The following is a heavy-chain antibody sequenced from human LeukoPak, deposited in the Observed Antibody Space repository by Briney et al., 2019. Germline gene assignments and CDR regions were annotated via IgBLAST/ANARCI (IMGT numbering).Heavy chain of an antibody. CDR3: ATRGY. Sequence: SETLSLTCTVSGGSISSDYWQWVRQPPGKGLEWIGYIYTSGSNNYNPSLKSRVTISIDMSKNQFSLKLTSVTAADTAVYYCATRGYWGQGTLVTVSS. V-gene: IGHV4-4*08. D-gene: IGHD3-10*01. CDR1: GGSISSDY. J-gene: IGHJ4*02. CDR2: IYTSGSN.